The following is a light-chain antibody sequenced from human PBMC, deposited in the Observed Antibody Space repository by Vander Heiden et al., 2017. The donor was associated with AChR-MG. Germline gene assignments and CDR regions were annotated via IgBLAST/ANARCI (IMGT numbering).Light chain of an antibody. V-gene: IGLV1-47*01. CDR1: RPNIGSNY. J-gene: IGLJ1*01. Sequence: QSVLTHPPSASGTPGQRVTISCSGSRPNIGSNYVYWSQQHPGTAPKLLIYRNKRRPSGVPDRFSGSKSGTSASLAISGLRSEDEADYYCAAWDDSLSGFYVFGTGTKVTVL. CDR2: RNK. CDR3: AAWDDSLSGFYV.